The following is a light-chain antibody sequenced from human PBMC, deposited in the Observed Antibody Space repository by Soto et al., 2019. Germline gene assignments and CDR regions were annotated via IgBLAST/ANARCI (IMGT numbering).Light chain of an antibody. Sequence: QSALTQPASVSGSPGQSITISCTGTSSDVAGYNFVSWYQQHPGKAPQLIIYDVSYRPSGISNRFSGSKSGNTASLSISGLQAEDEADYYGSSYTTSSTVVFGGGTKLTVL. J-gene: IGLJ2*01. V-gene: IGLV2-14*01. CDR1: SSDVAGYNF. CDR3: SSYTTSSTVV. CDR2: DVS.